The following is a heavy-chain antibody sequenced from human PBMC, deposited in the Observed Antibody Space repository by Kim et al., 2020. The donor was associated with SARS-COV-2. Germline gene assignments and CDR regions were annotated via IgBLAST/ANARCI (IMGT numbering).Heavy chain of an antibody. Sequence: PSLKSRVTISVDTSNNQFSLRLSSVTAADTAVYYCARTTHYGSGSYFDYWGQGTLVTVSS. J-gene: IGHJ4*02. D-gene: IGHD3-10*01. V-gene: IGHV4-59*01. CDR3: ARTTHYGSGSYFDY.